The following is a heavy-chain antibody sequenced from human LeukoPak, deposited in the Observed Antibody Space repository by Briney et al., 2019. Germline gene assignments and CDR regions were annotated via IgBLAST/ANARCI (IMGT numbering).Heavy chain of an antibody. CDR2: IYYSGST. CDR3: ARYPGGYYGMDV. J-gene: IGHJ6*02. CDR1: GGSISGYY. V-gene: IGHV4-59*01. D-gene: IGHD3-10*01. Sequence: SETLSLTCTVSGGSISGYYWSWIRQPPGKGLEWIGYIYYSGSTDYNPSLKSRVTISVDTSKNQFSLKLSSVTAAHTAVYYCARYPGGYYGMDVWGQGTTVTVSS.